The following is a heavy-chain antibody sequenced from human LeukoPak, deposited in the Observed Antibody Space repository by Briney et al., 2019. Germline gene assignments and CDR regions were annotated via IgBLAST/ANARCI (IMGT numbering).Heavy chain of an antibody. CDR1: GFTFSRFA. Sequence: GGSLRLSCAASGFTFSRFAMHWVRQAPGKGLEWVAFIRYDGSNKYYADSVKGRFTISRDNSKNTLSLQMNSLRPEDTAVYYCAKGYCSGTSCYSGLDWGQGTLVTVSS. CDR3: AKGYCSGTSCYSGLD. CDR2: IRYDGSNK. J-gene: IGHJ4*02. D-gene: IGHD2-2*01. V-gene: IGHV3-30*02.